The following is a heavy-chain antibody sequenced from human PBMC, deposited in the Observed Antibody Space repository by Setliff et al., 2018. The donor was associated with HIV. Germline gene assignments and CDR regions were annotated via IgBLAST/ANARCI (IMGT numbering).Heavy chain of an antibody. D-gene: IGHD2-15*01. J-gene: IGHJ4*02. CDR3: AREAHGGNPWGDY. Sequence: GASVKVSCKASGYTFSNYVMHWVRQAPGQGLEWMGVIYPSGGNANYAQKFQGRVTMTRDTSTSTVYMEVNSLRSEDTAVYYCAREAHGGNPWGDYWGQGTLVTVSS. V-gene: IGHV1-46*01. CDR1: GYTFSNYV. CDR2: IYPSGGNA.